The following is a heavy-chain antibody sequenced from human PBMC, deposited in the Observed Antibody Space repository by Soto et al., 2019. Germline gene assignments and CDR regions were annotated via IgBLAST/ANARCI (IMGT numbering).Heavy chain of an antibody. V-gene: IGHV4-59*08. J-gene: IGHJ5*02. D-gene: IGHD4-17*01. CDR3: ARYDYGDSRFDP. CDR1: GGSISSYY. Sequence: ETLSLTCTVSGGSISSYYWSWIRQPSGKGLEWIGYIYYSGSTNYNPSLKSRVTISVDTSKNQFSLKLSSVTAADTAVYYCARYDYGDSRFDPWGQGTLVTVSS. CDR2: IYYSGST.